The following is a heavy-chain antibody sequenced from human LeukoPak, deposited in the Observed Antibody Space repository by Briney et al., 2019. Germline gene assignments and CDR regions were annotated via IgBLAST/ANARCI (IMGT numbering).Heavy chain of an antibody. Sequence: SETLSLTCAVSGYSIIRGYYWGWIRQPPGKGLERIGGIYHSGSTYYNPSLKSRVTISVDTSKNQFSLKLSSVTAADTAVYYCARGDIVVVPAAADAFDIWGQGTKVTVSS. CDR2: IYHSGST. CDR1: GYSIIRGYY. J-gene: IGHJ3*02. D-gene: IGHD2-2*01. V-gene: IGHV4-38-2*01. CDR3: ARGDIVVVPAAADAFDI.